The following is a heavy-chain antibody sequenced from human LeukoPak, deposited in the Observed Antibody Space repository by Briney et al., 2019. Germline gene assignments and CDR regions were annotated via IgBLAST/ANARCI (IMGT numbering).Heavy chain of an antibody. V-gene: IGHV3-9*01. D-gene: IGHD5-12*01. Sequence: GRSLRLSCIASGFNFNDYGMHWVRQAPGKGLEWVSGISWNSGSVAYADSVKGRFTISRDNAKKTLYLQMNSLRAEDTAVYYCARDHWLGWGQGTLVTVSS. J-gene: IGHJ4*02. CDR1: GFNFNDYG. CDR3: ARDHWLG. CDR2: ISWNSGSV.